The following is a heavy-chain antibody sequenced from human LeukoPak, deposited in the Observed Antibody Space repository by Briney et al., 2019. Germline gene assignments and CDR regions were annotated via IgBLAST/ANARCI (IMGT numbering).Heavy chain of an antibody. CDR3: ARGSVGPDC. V-gene: IGHV3-23*01. CDR2: ISGTGATT. Sequence: GGSLRLSCAASGFTFSSYAMSWVRQAPGKGLEWVSGISGTGATTWYADSLQGRFTISRDNSKNTVYLQMNSLRAEDTAVYYCARGSVGPDCWGQGTLVTVSS. D-gene: IGHD1-26*01. CDR1: GFTFSSYA. J-gene: IGHJ4*02.